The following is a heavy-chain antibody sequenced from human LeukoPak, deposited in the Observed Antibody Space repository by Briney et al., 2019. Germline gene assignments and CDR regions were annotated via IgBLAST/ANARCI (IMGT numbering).Heavy chain of an antibody. CDR1: GFTFSSFA. J-gene: IGHJ4*02. V-gene: IGHV3-23*01. CDR2: ISGSGGST. D-gene: IGHD3-22*01. Sequence: GGSLRLSCKGTGFTFSSFAMRWVRQAPGQGLEWVSGISGSGGSTYHADSVKGRFTISRDNSKSTLYLQMNSLRAEDTAVYYCAKDFYYDSSGFYPYWGQGTLVTVSS. CDR3: AKDFYYDSSGFYPY.